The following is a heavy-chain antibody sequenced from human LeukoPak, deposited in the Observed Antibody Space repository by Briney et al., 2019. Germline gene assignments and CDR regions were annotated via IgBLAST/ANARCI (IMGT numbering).Heavy chain of an antibody. V-gene: IGHV3-30*04. CDR2: ISFDGVNT. CDR1: GFTFSTYA. J-gene: IGHJ4*02. CDR3: ARDLWFGELFDY. Sequence: PGGSLRLSCAASGFTFSTYAIHWVRQAPGKGLEWVAVISFDGVNTFYADSVKGRFTISRDNSNNTVYLQMNSLRGEDTAVYYCARDLWFGELFDYWGQGTLVTVSS. D-gene: IGHD3-10*01.